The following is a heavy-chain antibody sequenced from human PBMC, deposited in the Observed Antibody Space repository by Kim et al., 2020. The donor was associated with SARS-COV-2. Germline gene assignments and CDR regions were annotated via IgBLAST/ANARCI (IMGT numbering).Heavy chain of an antibody. CDR2: IKQDGSVK. CDR1: GFIFGDYW. D-gene: IGHD3-16*01. Sequence: GGSLRLSCAASGFIFGDYWMHWVRQAPGRGLEWVANIKQDGSVKNYVGSVRGRFIISRDNARNSVYLQMNSLRAEDTATYYCTRRMGADWGQGILVTVP. V-gene: IGHV3-7*03. CDR3: TRRMGAD. J-gene: IGHJ4*02.